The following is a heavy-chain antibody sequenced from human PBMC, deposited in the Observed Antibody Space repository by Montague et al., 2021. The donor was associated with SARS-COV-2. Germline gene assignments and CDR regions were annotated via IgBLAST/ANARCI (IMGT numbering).Heavy chain of an antibody. CDR3: ARGRRPVVVPGAGPAGRAFDI. CDR2: VSQSGTT. V-gene: IGHV4-34*01. D-gene: IGHD2-2*01. Sequence: SETLSLTCVASGGSFGNYYWSWIRQHPGRGQEWMGEVSQSGTTIYNPSVKSGVTISEDTSKNQFYLRLNSVTAAGTAVYYCARGRRPVVVPGAGPAGRAFDIWGQGTMVTVSS. J-gene: IGHJ3*02. CDR1: GGSFGNYY.